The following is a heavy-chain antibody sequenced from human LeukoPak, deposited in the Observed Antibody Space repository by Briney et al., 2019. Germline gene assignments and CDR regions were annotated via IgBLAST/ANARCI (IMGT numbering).Heavy chain of an antibody. J-gene: IGHJ4*02. Sequence: ASVKVSCKASGGTFSSYAISWVRQAPGQGLEWMGWISAYNGNTNYAQKLQGRVTMTTDTSTSTAYMELRSLRSDDTAVCYCARDSPVSGSSWYRSTFDCWGQGTLVTVSS. V-gene: IGHV1-18*01. CDR2: ISAYNGNT. D-gene: IGHD6-13*01. CDR1: GGTFSSYA. CDR3: ARDSPVSGSSWYRSTFDC.